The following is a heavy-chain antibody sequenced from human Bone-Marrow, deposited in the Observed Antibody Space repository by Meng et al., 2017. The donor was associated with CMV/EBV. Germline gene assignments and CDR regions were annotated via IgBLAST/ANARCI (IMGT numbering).Heavy chain of an antibody. J-gene: IGHJ4*02. V-gene: IGHV4-38-2*02. CDR3: ARESSGGTHYFDY. D-gene: IGHD2-15*01. Sequence: SETLSLTCTVSGYSISSGYYWGWIRQPPGKGLEWIGSIYHSGSTYYNPSLKSRVNISVDTSKNQFSLKLSSVTAADTAVYYCARESSGGTHYFDYWGQGTLVTVSS. CDR2: IYHSGST. CDR1: GYSISSGYY.